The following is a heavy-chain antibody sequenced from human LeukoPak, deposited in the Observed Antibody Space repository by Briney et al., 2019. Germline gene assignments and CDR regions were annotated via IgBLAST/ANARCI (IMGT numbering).Heavy chain of an antibody. V-gene: IGHV4-39*07. J-gene: IGHJ4*02. CDR1: GGFISSSSYY. CDR3: ARDGEGFDY. Sequence: SETLSLTCTVSGGFISSSSYYWGWIRQPPGKGLEWIGSIYYSGSTYYNPSLKSRVTISVDTSKNQFSLKLSSMTAADTAVYYCARDGEGFDYWGQGTLVTVSS. CDR2: IYYSGST.